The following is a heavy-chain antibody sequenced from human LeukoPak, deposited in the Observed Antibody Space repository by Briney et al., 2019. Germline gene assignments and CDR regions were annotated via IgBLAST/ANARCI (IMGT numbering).Heavy chain of an antibody. CDR1: GFTFSSYS. J-gene: IGHJ4*02. Sequence: PGGSLRLSCAASGFTFSSYSMNWVRQAPGKGLEWVSSISSSRSYIYYADSVKGRFTISRDNAKNSLYLQMNSLRAEDTAIYHCARVSYVRGVTVYYFDHWGQGTLVTVSS. D-gene: IGHD3-10*02. CDR3: ARVSYVRGVTVYYFDH. CDR2: ISSSRSYI. V-gene: IGHV3-21*01.